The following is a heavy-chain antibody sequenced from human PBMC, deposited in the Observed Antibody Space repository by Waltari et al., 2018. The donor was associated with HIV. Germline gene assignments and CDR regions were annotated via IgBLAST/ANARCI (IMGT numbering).Heavy chain of an antibody. Sequence: QVQLVESGGGVVQPGRSLRLSCAASGFTFSSYGMHWVRQAPGQGLEWVAVIWYDGSNKYYADSVKGRFTISRDNSKNTLYLQMNSLRAEDTAVYYCARDGLLAAAGNYYGMDVWGQGTTVTVSS. CDR2: IWYDGSNK. D-gene: IGHD6-13*01. J-gene: IGHJ6*02. CDR1: GFTFSSYG. V-gene: IGHV3-33*01. CDR3: ARDGLLAAAGNYYGMDV.